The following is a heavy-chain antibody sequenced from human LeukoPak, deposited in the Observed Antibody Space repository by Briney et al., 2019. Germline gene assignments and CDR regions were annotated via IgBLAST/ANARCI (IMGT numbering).Heavy chain of an antibody. CDR1: GYTFTSYG. V-gene: IGHV1-18*01. CDR2: ISAYNGNT. Sequence: ASVKVSCKASGYTFTSYGISWVRQAPGQGLEWMGWISAYNGNTNYAQKLQGRVTMTTDTSTSTAYMELRSLRSDDTAVYYCARDGPRVAATGLFDYWGQGTLVTVSS. J-gene: IGHJ4*02. D-gene: IGHD6-13*01. CDR3: ARDGPRVAATGLFDY.